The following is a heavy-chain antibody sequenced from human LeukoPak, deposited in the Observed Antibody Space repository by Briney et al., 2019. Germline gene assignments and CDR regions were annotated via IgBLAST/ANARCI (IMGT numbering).Heavy chain of an antibody. J-gene: IGHJ6*03. V-gene: IGHV4-39*01. CDR1: GGSISSSSYY. D-gene: IGHD1-14*01. Sequence: PSETLSLTCTVSGGSISSSSYYWGWIRQPPGKGLEWIGSIYYSGSTYYNPSLKSRVTISVDTSKNQFSLKLSSVTAADTAVYYCASLTPPDHLYYYYYYMDVWGKGTTVTISS. CDR3: ASLTPPDHLYYYYYYMDV. CDR2: IYYSGST.